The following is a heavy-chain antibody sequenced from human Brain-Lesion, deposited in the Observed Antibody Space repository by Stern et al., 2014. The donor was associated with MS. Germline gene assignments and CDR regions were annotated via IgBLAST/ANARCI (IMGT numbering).Heavy chain of an antibody. CDR1: GGSISSDNYY. Sequence: VQLVESGPGLVKPSQTLSLTCTVSGGSISSDNYYWTWIRQHPGQGLEWIGHIYYSGTTYYNPSLKSRVSITVDTSKNLFSLRLSSVTAADTAFYYCARDHFTTSLDVWGHGTTVTVS. J-gene: IGHJ6*02. CDR2: IYYSGTT. V-gene: IGHV4-31*03. D-gene: IGHD2-2*01. CDR3: ARDHFTTSLDV.